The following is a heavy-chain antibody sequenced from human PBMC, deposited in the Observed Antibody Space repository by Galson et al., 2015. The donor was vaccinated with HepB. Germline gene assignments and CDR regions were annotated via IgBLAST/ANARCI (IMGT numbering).Heavy chain of an antibody. CDR1: GDSVSSNSAA. CDR2: TYYRSKWYN. V-gene: IGHV6-1*01. CDR3: ARGYQWLASAFDI. D-gene: IGHD6-19*01. J-gene: IGHJ3*02. Sequence: CAISGDSVSSNSAAWNWIRQSPSGGLEWLGRTYYRSKWYNDYAVSVKSRITINPDTSKNQFSLQLNSVTPEDTAVYYCARGYQWLASAFDIWGQGTMVTASS.